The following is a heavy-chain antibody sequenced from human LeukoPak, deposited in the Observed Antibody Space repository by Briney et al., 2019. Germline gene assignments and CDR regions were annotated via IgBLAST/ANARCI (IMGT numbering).Heavy chain of an antibody. V-gene: IGHV3-48*03. CDR1: GFTFGDYA. D-gene: IGHD3-10*01. J-gene: IGHJ4*02. Sequence: GGSLRLSCTASGFTFGDYAMNWVRQAPGKGLEWVSYISSSGSTIYYADSVKGRFTISRDNAKNSLYLQMNSLRAEDTAVYYCARGQGQMVNTMVRGVTDFDYWGQGTLVTVSS. CDR3: ARGQGQMVNTMVRGVTDFDY. CDR2: ISSSGSTI.